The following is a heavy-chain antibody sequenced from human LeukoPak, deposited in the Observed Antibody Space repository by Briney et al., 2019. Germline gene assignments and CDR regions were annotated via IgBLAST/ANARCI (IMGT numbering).Heavy chain of an antibody. CDR1: GYTFTSYG. D-gene: IGHD2-2*01. V-gene: IGHV1-18*01. CDR3: ARGYCSSTSCYEDAFDI. CDR2: IRACNGNT. J-gene: IGHJ3*02. Sequence: ASVKVSCKASGYTFTSYGISWVRQAPGQGLEWMGWIRACNGNTNYAQKLQGRVTMTTDTSTSTAYMELRSLRSDDTAVYYCARGYCSSTSCYEDAFDIWGQGTMVTVSS.